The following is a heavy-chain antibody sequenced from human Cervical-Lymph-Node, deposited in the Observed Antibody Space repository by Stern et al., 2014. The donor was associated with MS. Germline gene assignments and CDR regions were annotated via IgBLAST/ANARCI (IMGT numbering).Heavy chain of an antibody. J-gene: IGHJ4*02. D-gene: IGHD1-26*01. CDR3: ARGRELLSLDY. CDR2: MNPYSGNA. Sequence: QDQLVQSGAEVKKPGASVKVSCKASGYTFTSYDINWVRQGTGQGLEWMGWMNPYSGNAVYAQKFQGRVTMTRDTSTSTAYLELTSLRSGDTAVFYCARGRELLSLDYWGQGTLVTVSS. V-gene: IGHV1-8*01. CDR1: GYTFTSYD.